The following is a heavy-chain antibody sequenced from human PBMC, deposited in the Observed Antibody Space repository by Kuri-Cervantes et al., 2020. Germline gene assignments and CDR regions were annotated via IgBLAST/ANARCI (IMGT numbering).Heavy chain of an antibody. V-gene: IGHV3-74*01. D-gene: IGHD2-2*03. Sequence: WGTLSLSCAASGFTFSSYSMNWVRQAPGKGLVWVSRINSNGSSTSYADSVKGRFTISRDNAKNTLYLQMNSLRAEDTAVYYCAREGLDSFDYWGQGTLVTVSS. J-gene: IGHJ4*02. CDR3: AREGLDSFDY. CDR1: GFTFSSYS. CDR2: INSNGSST.